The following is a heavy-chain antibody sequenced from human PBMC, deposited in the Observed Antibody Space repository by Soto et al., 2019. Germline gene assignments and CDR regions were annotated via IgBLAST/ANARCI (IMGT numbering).Heavy chain of an antibody. Sequence: TSETLSLTCAVYGGSFSGYYWSWIRQPPGKGLEWIGEINHSGSTNYNPSLKSRVTISVDTSKNQFSLKLSSVTAADTAVYYCARVRRSAWLLKYYYYYYMDVWGKGTKVTVSS. J-gene: IGHJ6*03. D-gene: IGHD3-22*01. CDR2: INHSGST. V-gene: IGHV4-34*01. CDR3: ARVRRSAWLLKYYYYYYMDV. CDR1: GGSFSGYY.